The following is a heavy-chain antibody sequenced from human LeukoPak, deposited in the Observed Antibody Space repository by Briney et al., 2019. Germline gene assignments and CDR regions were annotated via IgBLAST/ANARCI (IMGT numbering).Heavy chain of an antibody. CDR1: GGSISSSSYY. D-gene: IGHD5-12*01. J-gene: IGHJ4*02. Sequence: PSETLSLTCTVSGGSISSSSYYWGWIRQPPGKGLEWIGSIYYSGSPSSNPSLKIRLTISVDTSKNQFSLKLISVTAADTAVYYCARHYSGFDLVVFDYWGQGTLVTVSS. CDR3: ARHYSGFDLVVFDY. V-gene: IGHV4-39*01. CDR2: IYYSGSP.